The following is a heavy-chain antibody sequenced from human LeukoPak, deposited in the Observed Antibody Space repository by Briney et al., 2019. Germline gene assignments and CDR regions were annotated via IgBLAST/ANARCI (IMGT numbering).Heavy chain of an antibody. CDR3: ARRLHDGGGHHYFDY. D-gene: IGHD3-22*01. V-gene: IGHV4-39*01. J-gene: IGHJ4*02. Sequence: SETLSLTCTVSGGSISNTNYYWDWIRQPPGKGLEWIGSIYYSGNTYYNPSLKSRVTMSVDTSKSQFSLKMSSVTAADTAVYYCARRLHDGGGHHYFDYWGQGTLVTVSS. CDR2: IYYSGNT. CDR1: GGSISNTNYY.